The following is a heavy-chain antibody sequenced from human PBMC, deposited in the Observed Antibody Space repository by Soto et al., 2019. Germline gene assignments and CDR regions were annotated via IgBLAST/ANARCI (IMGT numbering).Heavy chain of an antibody. CDR1: GYAFTTYG. V-gene: IGHV1-18*01. Sequence: QVHLVQSGAEVKKPGASVKVSCKGSGYAFTTYGITWVRQAPGQGLEWMGWISAHNGNTNYAQKLQGRVTVTRDTSTSTADMELTSLGADDTAVYYWAGGRDGDYWGQGAVVTVSS. D-gene: IGHD6-6*01. CDR2: ISAHNGNT. CDR3: AGGRDGDY. J-gene: IGHJ4*02.